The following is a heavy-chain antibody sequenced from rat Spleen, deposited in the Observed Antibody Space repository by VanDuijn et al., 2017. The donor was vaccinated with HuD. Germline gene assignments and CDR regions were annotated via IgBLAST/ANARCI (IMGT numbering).Heavy chain of an antibody. J-gene: IGHJ3*01. Sequence: EVQLVESGGGLVQPGRSLKLSCAASGFTFSDDYMAWVRQAPTKGLGWFATISLEGRRNFYRVSVKGRFTISRDNAKSSLNLHMDSLRSEDTATYFCVRQDTSGYSNWFAYWGQGTLVTVSS. V-gene: IGHV5-7*01. CDR2: ISLEGRRN. CDR3: VRQDTSGYSNWFAY. CDR1: GFTFSDDY. D-gene: IGHD4-3*01.